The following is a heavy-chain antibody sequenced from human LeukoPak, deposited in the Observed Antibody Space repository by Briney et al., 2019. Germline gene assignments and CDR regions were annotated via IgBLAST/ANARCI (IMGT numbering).Heavy chain of an antibody. V-gene: IGHV3-66*01. J-gene: IGHJ4*02. CDR3: ARAVLTGYFDY. CDR2: IYSGGST. D-gene: IGHD3-9*01. Sequence: LSGGSLRLSCTGSGFSFNRYWMTWVRQAPGKGLEWVSVIYSGGSTYYADSVKGRFTISRDNSKNTLYLQMNSLRAEDTAVYYCARAVLTGYFDYWGQGTLVTVSS. CDR1: GFSFNRYW.